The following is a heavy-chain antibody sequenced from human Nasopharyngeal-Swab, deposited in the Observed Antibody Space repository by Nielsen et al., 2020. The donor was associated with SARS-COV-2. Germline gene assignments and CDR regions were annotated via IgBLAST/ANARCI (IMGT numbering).Heavy chain of an antibody. D-gene: IGHD3-3*01. J-gene: IGHJ4*02. V-gene: IGHV4-39*01. CDR3: ARHQDDFWSGYFVFDY. Sequence: RQAPGKGLEWIGSIYYAGSSSYSGRTYYNPSLENRVTISVDTSKNRFSLEVNSVTAADTAVYYCARHQDDFWSGYFVFDYWGQGTLVTVSS. CDR2: IYYAGSSSYSGRT.